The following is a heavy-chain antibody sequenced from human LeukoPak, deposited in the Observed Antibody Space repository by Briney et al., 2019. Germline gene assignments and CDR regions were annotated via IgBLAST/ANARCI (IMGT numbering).Heavy chain of an antibody. D-gene: IGHD2-2*01. Sequence: SETLSLTCTVSGGSISSYYWSWIRQPPGKGLEWIGYIYYSGSTNYNPSLKSRVTISVDTSKNQFSLKLSSVTAADTAVYYCARDRRICSSTSCPTYYYYYYMDVWGKGATVTVSS. CDR1: GGSISSYY. V-gene: IGHV4-59*12. J-gene: IGHJ6*03. CDR3: ARDRRICSSTSCPTYYYYYYMDV. CDR2: IYYSGST.